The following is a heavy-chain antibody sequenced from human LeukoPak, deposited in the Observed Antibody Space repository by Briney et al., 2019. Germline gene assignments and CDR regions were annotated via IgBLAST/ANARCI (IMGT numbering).Heavy chain of an antibody. CDR2: ISSSSSTI. J-gene: IGHJ6*02. CDR1: GFTFSSYS. D-gene: IGHD2-2*01. V-gene: IGHV3-48*01. CDR3: ARDWRYCSSSSCLAMDV. Sequence: PGGSMRLSCAASGFTFSSYSMNWVRQAPGKGLEWVSYISSSSSTIYYADSVKGRFTISRDNAKNSLYLQMNSLRAEDTAVYYCARDWRYCSSSSCLAMDVWGQGTTVTVSS.